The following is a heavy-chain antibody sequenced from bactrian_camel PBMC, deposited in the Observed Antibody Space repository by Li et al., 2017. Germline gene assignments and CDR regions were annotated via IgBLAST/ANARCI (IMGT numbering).Heavy chain of an antibody. CDR1: GYTYSSYC. J-gene: IGHJ4*01. Sequence: VQLVESGGGSVQAGGSLRLSCAASGYTYSSYCMGWFRQAPGKGLEWVSAISRVGGTTYYADSVKGRFTISRDNGKNTAYLQLNNLQSEDTAQYYCAALAWGFNYWGQGTQVTVS. V-gene: IGHV3S40*01. CDR3: AALAWGFNY. CDR2: ISRVGGTT. D-gene: IGHD1*01.